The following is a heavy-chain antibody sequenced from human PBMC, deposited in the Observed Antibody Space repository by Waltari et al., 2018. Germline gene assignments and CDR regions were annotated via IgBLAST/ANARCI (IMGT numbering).Heavy chain of an antibody. CDR3: ARVRVLLWFGELLNYFDY. D-gene: IGHD3-10*01. J-gene: IGHJ4*02. CDR1: GFTFSSYW. V-gene: IGHV3-7*01. Sequence: EVQLVESGGGLVQPGGSLRLSGAASGFTFSSYWMSWVRQAPGPGLEWVANIKQDGSEKYYVDSVKGRFTISRDNAKNSLYLQMNSLRAEDTAVYYCARVRVLLWFGELLNYFDYWGQGTLVTVSS. CDR2: IKQDGSEK.